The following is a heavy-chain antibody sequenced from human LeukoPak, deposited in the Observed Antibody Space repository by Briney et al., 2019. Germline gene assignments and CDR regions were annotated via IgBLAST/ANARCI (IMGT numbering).Heavy chain of an antibody. CDR3: AKDDSNNYYEF. V-gene: IGHV3-74*01. D-gene: IGHD2-15*01. CDR2: INTDGSST. Sequence: GGSLRLSCAASGFTFSSYWVHWVRQAPGKGLVWVSRINTDGSSTNYADSVKGRFTVSGDNAKNTLYLQMNSLRAEDTAMYYCAKDDSNNYYEFWGQGTLVTVSA. J-gene: IGHJ4*02. CDR1: GFTFSSYW.